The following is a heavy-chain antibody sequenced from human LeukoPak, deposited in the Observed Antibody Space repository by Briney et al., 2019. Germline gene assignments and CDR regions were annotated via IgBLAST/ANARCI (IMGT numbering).Heavy chain of an antibody. CDR1: GYTXTRHG. CDR2: ISTYSSHT. D-gene: IGHD3-10*01. V-gene: IGHV1-18*01. J-gene: IGHJ5*02. Sequence: ASVKVSCKASGYTXTRHGITWVRQAPGQGLEWMEWISTYSSHTTYAQKFQGRVTMTTDTSTTTAYMELRSLSSDDTAVYYCARDEGRVSGSFNPWGQGTLVTVSS. CDR3: ARDEGRVSGSFNP.